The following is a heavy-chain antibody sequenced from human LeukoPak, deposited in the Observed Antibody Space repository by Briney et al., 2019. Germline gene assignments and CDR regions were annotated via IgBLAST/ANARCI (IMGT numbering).Heavy chain of an antibody. J-gene: IGHJ6*03. CDR2: INNYNGNT. Sequence: ASVKVSCKASGYTFTNYDISWVRQAPGQGLEWMGWINNYNGNTHYAQNVLGRVTMTTDTSTGIAYMELGSLTSDDTAVYYCARVVGGTTTYYHMDVWGKGTTVTVSS. CDR3: ARVVGGTTTYYHMDV. D-gene: IGHD1-26*01. CDR1: GYTFTNYD. V-gene: IGHV1-18*01.